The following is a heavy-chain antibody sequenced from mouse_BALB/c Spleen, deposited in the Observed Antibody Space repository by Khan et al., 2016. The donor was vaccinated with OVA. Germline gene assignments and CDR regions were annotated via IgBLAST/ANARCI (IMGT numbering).Heavy chain of an antibody. J-gene: IGHJ4*01. CDR3: ARDGNYMDY. D-gene: IGHD2-1*01. Sequence: EVKLLESGPDLVKPSQSLSLTCTVTGYSITSGYSWHWIRQFPGNKLEWMGYIYHSGSINYNPSLKSRFSITRDTSKNLFFLQLNSVTTEDTATYYWARDGNYMDYWGQGTSVTVSS. CDR1: GYSITSGYS. V-gene: IGHV3-1*02. CDR2: IYHSGSI.